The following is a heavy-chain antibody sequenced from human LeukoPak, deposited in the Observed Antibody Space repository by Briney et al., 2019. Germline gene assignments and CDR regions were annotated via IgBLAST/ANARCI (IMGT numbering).Heavy chain of an antibody. J-gene: IGHJ4*02. CDR2: IYSGGST. CDR3: AKDPNDGYCSSTSCYFDY. V-gene: IGHV3-53*05. Sequence: GGSLRLSCAASGFTVSSNYMSWVRQAPGKGLEWVSVIYSGGSTYYADSVKGRFTISRDNSKNTLYLQMNSLRAEDTAVYYCAKDPNDGYCSSTSCYFDYWGQGTLVTVSS. D-gene: IGHD2-2*01. CDR1: GFTVSSNY.